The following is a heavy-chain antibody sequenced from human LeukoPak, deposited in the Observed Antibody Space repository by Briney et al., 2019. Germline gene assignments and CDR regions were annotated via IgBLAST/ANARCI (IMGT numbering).Heavy chain of an antibody. CDR1: GYTFTGYY. D-gene: IGHD3-16*02. CDR3: ARDPNDYVWGSYPDY. Sequence: ASVKVSCKASGYTFTGYYMHWVRQAPGQGLEWMGWINPNSGGTNYAQKFQGRVTMTRDTSISTAYMELSRLRSDDMAVYYCARDPNDYVWGSYPDYWGQGTLVTVSS. J-gene: IGHJ4*02. V-gene: IGHV1-2*02. CDR2: INPNSGGT.